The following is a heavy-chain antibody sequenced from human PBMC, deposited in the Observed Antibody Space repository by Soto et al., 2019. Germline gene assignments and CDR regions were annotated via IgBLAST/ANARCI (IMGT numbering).Heavy chain of an antibody. Sequence: SLTLSCAASGFTFSSYWMSWVRQAPGKGLEWVANIKQDGSEKYYLDSVKGRFTISRDNAKNSLYLQMTSLRAEDTAVYNCAIEPHHVYYDYWSGYYTGYYGMDVWGQGTTVTVSS. CDR1: GFTFSSYW. CDR3: AIEPHHVYYDYWSGYYTGYYGMDV. D-gene: IGHD3-3*01. CDR2: IKQDGSEK. J-gene: IGHJ6*02. V-gene: IGHV3-7*03.